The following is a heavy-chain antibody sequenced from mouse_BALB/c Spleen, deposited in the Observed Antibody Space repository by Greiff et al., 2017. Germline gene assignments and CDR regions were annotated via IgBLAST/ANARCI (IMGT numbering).Heavy chain of an antibody. D-gene: IGHD1-1*01. CDR3: ASLRGNYFDY. CDR1: GYTFTSYW. J-gene: IGHJ2*01. Sequence: VQLQQSGAELAKPGASVKMSCKASGYTFTSYWMHWVKQRPGQGLEWIGYINPSTGYTEYNQKFKDKATLTADKSSSTAYMQLSSLTSEDSAVYYCASLRGNYFDYWGQGTTLTVSS. CDR2: INPSTGYT. V-gene: IGHV1-7*01.